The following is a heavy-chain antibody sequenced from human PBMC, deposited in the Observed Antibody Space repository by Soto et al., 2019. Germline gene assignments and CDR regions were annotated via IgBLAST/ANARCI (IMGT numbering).Heavy chain of an antibody. D-gene: IGHD1-1*01. Sequence: SETLSLTCTVSGASISCFYWSWIRKSAGKGLEWIGRIYATGTTYDNPSLKRRVMMSVDTSKKQFSLKLRSVTAADTAVYYCVRDGTKTLRDWFDPWGQGISVTVSS. V-gene: IGHV4-4*07. CDR1: GASISCFY. CDR3: VRDGTKTLRDWFDP. CDR2: IYATGTT. J-gene: IGHJ5*02.